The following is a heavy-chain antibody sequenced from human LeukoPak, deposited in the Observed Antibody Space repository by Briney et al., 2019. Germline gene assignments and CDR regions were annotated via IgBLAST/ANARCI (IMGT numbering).Heavy chain of an antibody. CDR2: ISSSGSTI. J-gene: IGHJ3*02. CDR3: VRGSDRLLYDAFDM. Sequence: GGSLRLSCAASGFTFSDSYMTWIRQAPGKGLEWISYISSSGSTIYYAGSVEGRVTSSRDNARNSLYLQMNSLRAEDTAVYYCVRGSDRLLYDAFDMGGQGTMVTVSS. D-gene: IGHD3-9*01. CDR1: GFTFSDSY. V-gene: IGHV3-11*01.